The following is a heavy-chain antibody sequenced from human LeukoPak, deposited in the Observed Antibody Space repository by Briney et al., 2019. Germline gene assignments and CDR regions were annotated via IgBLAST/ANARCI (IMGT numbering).Heavy chain of an antibody. J-gene: IGHJ4*02. CDR2: INHSGST. V-gene: IGHV4-39*07. D-gene: IGHD3-22*01. CDR3: ARGRTMIVVVPWYFDY. CDR1: GYSISSGTYY. Sequence: PSETLSLTCTVSGYSISSGTYYWSWIRQPPGKGLEWIGEINHSGSTNYNPSLKSRVTISVDTSKNQFSLKLSSVTAADTAVYYCARGRTMIVVVPWYFDYWGQGTLVTVSS.